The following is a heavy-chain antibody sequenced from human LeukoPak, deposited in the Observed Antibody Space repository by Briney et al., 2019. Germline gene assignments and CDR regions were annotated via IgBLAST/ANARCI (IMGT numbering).Heavy chain of an antibody. CDR2: ISSSGGST. V-gene: IGHV3-23*01. J-gene: IGHJ4*02. CDR1: GFTFRSYA. Sequence: PGGSLRLSCAASGFTFRSYAMTWVRQAPGKGLEWVSGISSSGGSTYYADSVKGRFTISRDNSKNTLYLQLNSLRAEDMAVYYCAKVGRYCTDGNCIDYFEFWGQGTLVTVSS. CDR3: AKVGRYCTDGNCIDYFEF. D-gene: IGHD2-8*01.